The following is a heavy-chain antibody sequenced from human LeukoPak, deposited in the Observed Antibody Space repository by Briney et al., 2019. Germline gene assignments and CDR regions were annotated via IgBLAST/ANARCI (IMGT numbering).Heavy chain of an antibody. CDR2: IYHSGST. V-gene: IGHV4-38-2*02. Sequence: PSETLSLTCTVSGYSISSGYYWGWIRQPPGKGLEWIGSIYHSGSTYYNPSLKSRVTISVDTSKNQFSLKLSSVTAADTAVYYCARERTLLWFDPWGQGTLVTVSS. J-gene: IGHJ5*02. D-gene: IGHD3-10*01. CDR1: GYSISSGYY. CDR3: ARERTLLWFDP.